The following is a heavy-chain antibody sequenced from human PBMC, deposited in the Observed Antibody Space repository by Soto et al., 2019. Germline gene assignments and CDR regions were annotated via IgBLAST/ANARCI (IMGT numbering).Heavy chain of an antibody. J-gene: IGHJ4*02. V-gene: IGHV1-69*01. CDR1: GGTFSSSA. CDR3: ATVPGTAMAFLCLDH. Sequence: QVQLVQSGAEVKKPGSSVKVSCKASGGTFSSSAINWVRQAPGQGLEWMGGIVPMFDITNYAQNFQGRVTITADESTSTAYMELSSLRSEDTAVYYCATVPGTAMAFLCLDHWGQGTLVTVSS. CDR2: IVPMFDIT. D-gene: IGHD5-18*01.